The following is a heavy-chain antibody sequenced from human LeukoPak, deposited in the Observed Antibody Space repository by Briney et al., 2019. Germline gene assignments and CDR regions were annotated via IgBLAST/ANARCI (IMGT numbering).Heavy chain of an antibody. J-gene: IGHJ6*02. CDR3: ASGRYYDILTGYFYIWYYYGMDV. V-gene: IGHV1-46*01. D-gene: IGHD3-9*01. CDR2: INPSGGST. Sequence: ASVKVSCKASGYTFTSYYMHWVRQAPGQGLEWMGIINPSGGSTSYAQKFQGRVTMTRDTSTSTVYMELSSLRSEDTAVYYCASGRYYDILTGYFYIWYYYGMDVWGQGTTVTVSS. CDR1: GYTFTSYY.